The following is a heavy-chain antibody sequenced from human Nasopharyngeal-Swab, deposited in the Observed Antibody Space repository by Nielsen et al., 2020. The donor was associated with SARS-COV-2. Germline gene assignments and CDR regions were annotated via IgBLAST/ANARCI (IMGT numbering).Heavy chain of an antibody. J-gene: IGHJ4*02. CDR2: INHSGST. D-gene: IGHD6-13*01. CDR3: ARGIVVDSSSWHPSYFDY. Sequence: SQTLSLTCAVYGGSFSGYYRSWIRQPPGKGLEWIGEINHSGSTNYNPSLKSRVTISVDTSKNQFSLKLNSVTAADTAVYYCARGIVVDSSSWHPSYFDYWGQGTLVTVSS. CDR1: GGSFSGYY. V-gene: IGHV4-34*01.